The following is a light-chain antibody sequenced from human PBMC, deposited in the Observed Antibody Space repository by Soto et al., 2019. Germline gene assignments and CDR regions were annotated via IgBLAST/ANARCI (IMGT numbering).Light chain of an antibody. CDR2: EVS. J-gene: IGLJ3*02. Sequence: QSALTQPATVSGSRGQPITISCTGTSSDVGGYDYVSWYQQHPGKVPKLIIYEVSIRASGVSNRFSASKSANTASLTISGLQPEDEADYYCSSFTSSGTLFGGGTKLTVL. V-gene: IGLV2-14*01. CDR3: SSFTSSGTL. CDR1: SSDVGGYDY.